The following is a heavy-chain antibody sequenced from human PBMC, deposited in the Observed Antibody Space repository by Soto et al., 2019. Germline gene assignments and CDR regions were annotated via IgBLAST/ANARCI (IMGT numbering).Heavy chain of an antibody. Sequence: LRLSCEVSGFSFRSFGMHWVRQAPGKGLEWVTVISHEGSYKHYADSVKGRFTISRDDSKNTLYLQMNSLRAEDTAVYYCAKEGGYGDRIADDYYYYGMDVWGQGTTVTVSS. J-gene: IGHJ6*02. CDR2: ISHEGSYK. D-gene: IGHD4-17*01. V-gene: IGHV3-30*18. CDR1: GFSFRSFG. CDR3: AKEGGYGDRIADDYYYYGMDV.